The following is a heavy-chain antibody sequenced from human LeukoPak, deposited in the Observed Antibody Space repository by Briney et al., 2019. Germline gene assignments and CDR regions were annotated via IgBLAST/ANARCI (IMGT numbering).Heavy chain of an antibody. D-gene: IGHD3-3*01. CDR1: GGSISSYY. V-gene: IGHV4-59*12. J-gene: IGHJ3*02. CDR3: ARDDEWSEAFDI. CDR2: IYYSGST. Sequence: SETLSLTCTVSGGSISSYYWSWIRQPPGKGLEWIGYIYYSGSTNYNPSLKSRVTISVDTSKNQFSLKLSSVTAADTAVYYCARDDEWSEAFDIWGQGTMVTVSS.